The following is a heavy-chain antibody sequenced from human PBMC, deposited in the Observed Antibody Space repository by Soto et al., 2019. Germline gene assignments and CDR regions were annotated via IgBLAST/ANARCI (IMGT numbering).Heavy chain of an antibody. CDR3: AKVPRLQQLVRNRIFFDY. J-gene: IGHJ4*02. D-gene: IGHD6-13*01. CDR2: ISGSGGST. CDR1: GFTFSSYA. Sequence: EVQLLESGGGLVQPGGSLRLSCAASGFTFSSYAMSWVRQAPGKGLEWVSAISGSGGSTYYADSVKGRFTISRDNSKNTLYLQMNSLRAEDTAVYYCAKVPRLQQLVRNRIFFDYWGQGTLVTVSS. V-gene: IGHV3-23*01.